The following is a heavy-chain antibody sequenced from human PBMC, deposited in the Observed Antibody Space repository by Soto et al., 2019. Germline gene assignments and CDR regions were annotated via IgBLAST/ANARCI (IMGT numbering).Heavy chain of an antibody. V-gene: IGHV3-23*01. CDR3: AKDLSSIWYVGFDP. Sequence: PGGSLTLSCAASGFTFSSYAMSWVRQAPGKGLEWVSAISGSGGSTYYADSVKGRFTIPRDDSKNTLYLQMNSLRAEETAVYYCAKDLSSIWYVGFDPWGQGTLVTVSS. D-gene: IGHD6-13*01. CDR2: ISGSGGST. J-gene: IGHJ5*02. CDR1: GFTFSSYA.